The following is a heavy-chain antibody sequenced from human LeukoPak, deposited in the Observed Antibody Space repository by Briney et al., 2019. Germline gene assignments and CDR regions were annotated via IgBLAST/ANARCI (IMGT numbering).Heavy chain of an antibody. CDR3: ARDGVGSYHLRFDY. D-gene: IGHD1-26*01. V-gene: IGHV3-30-3*01. J-gene: IGHJ4*02. CDR1: GFTFSSYA. CDR2: ISYDGSNK. Sequence: PGGSLRLSCAASGFTFSSYAMHWVRQAPGKGLEWVAVISYDGSNKYYADSVKGRFTISRDNSKNALYLQMNSLRAEDTAVYYCARDGVGSYHLRFDYWGQGTLVTVSS.